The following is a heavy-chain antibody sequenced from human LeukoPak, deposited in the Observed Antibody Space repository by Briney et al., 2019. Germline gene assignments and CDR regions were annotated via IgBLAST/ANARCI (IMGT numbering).Heavy chain of an antibody. CDR2: ISSSGSTI. V-gene: IGHV3-11*04. Sequence: GGSLRLSCAASGFTFSDYYMSWIRQAPGKGLEWVSYISSSGSTIYYADSVRGRSTISRDNAKNSLYLQMNSLRAGDTAVYYCARDLSQLEGGAFDIWGQGTMVTVSS. J-gene: IGHJ3*02. CDR3: ARDLSQLEGGAFDI. D-gene: IGHD2-2*01. CDR1: GFTFSDYY.